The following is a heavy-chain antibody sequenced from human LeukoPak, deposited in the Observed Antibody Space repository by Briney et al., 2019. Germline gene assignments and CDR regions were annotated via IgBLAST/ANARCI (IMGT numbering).Heavy chain of an antibody. CDR2: IKSKTAGGTI. J-gene: IGHJ4*02. V-gene: IGHV3-15*01. CDR1: GFTFSNAW. D-gene: IGHD1-26*01. CDR3: TTGESMVGSTIHIRWAD. Sequence: GGSLRLSCTASGFTFSNAWMTWVRQAPGKGLEWVGRIKSKTAGGTIDYAAPVKGRFTISRDDSKNTLYLQMNSLKTEDTAVYYCTTGESMVGSTIHIRWADWGQGTLVTVSS.